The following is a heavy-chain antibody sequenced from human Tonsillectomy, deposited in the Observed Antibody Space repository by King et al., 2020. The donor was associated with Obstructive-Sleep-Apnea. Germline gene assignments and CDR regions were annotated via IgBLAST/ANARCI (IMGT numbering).Heavy chain of an antibody. Sequence: VQLVESGGGVVQPGRSLRLSCAASGFTFSSYGMHWVRQAPGKGLEWVAVISYDGSNKYYADSVKGRFTISRDNSKNTLYLQMNSLRAEDTAVYYCAKDRGYSGYEVVYYYYYGMDVWGQGTTVTVSS. CDR1: GFTFSSYG. D-gene: IGHD5-12*01. V-gene: IGHV3-30*18. J-gene: IGHJ6*02. CDR2: ISYDGSNK. CDR3: AKDRGYSGYEVVYYYYYGMDV.